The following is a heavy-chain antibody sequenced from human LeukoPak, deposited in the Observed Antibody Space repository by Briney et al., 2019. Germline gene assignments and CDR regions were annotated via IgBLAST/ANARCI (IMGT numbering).Heavy chain of an antibody. V-gene: IGHV1-69*13. CDR2: IIPIFGTA. CDR3: ARKGYGSGRPKYYFDY. Sequence: SVKVSCKASGGTFSSYAISWVRQAPGQGLEWMGGIIPIFGTANYAQKFQGRVTITADESTSTAYMELSSLRSEDTAVYYCARKGYGSGRPKYYFDYWGQGTLVTVSS. J-gene: IGHJ4*02. D-gene: IGHD3-10*01. CDR1: GGTFSSYA.